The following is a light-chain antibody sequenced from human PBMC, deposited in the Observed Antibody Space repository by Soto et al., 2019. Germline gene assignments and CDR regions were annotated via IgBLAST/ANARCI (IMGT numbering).Light chain of an antibody. CDR2: DVS. V-gene: IGLV2-14*01. CDR1: SSDVGGYNY. Sequence: QSALTQPASVSGSPGQSITISCTGTSSDVGGYNYVSWYQQHTGKAPKLMIYDVSNRPSGVSNRFSGSKSGNTASLTISGLQAEDEADYSCSSYTRSSPLVFGVGTQLTVL. CDR3: SSYTRSSPLV. J-gene: IGLJ2*01.